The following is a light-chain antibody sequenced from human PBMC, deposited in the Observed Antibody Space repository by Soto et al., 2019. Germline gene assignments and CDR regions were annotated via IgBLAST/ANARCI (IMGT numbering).Light chain of an antibody. CDR3: CSYTDTSTWV. CDR2: DGS. CDR1: SSDVGSYNL. V-gene: IGLV2-23*01. Sequence: QSVLTQPASVSGSPGQSITISCTGTSSDVGSYNLVSWYQQHPGKAPKLMIYDGSKRPSGVSNRFSGSKSGNTASLTISGLQAEDEADSYCCSYTDTSTWVFGGVTQLTVL. J-gene: IGLJ3*02.